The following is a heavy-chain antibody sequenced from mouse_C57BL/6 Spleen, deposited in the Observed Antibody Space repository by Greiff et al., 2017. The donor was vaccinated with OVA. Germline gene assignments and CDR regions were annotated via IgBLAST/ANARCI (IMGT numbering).Heavy chain of an antibody. J-gene: IGHJ2*01. V-gene: IGHV1-15*01. D-gene: IGHD1-1*01. Sequence: QVQLQQSGAELVRPGASVTLSCKASGYTFTDYEMHWVKQTPVHGLEWIGAIDPETGGTAYNQKFKGKAILTADKSSSTAYMELRSLTSEDSAVYYCTRSLTTVVYFDYWGQGTTLTVSS. CDR1: GYTFTDYE. CDR2: IDPETGGT. CDR3: TRSLTTVVYFDY.